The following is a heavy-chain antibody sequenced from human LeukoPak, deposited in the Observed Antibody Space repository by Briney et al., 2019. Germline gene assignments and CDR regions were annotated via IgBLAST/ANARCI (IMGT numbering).Heavy chain of an antibody. CDR3: VIDAFDI. CDR1: GSSFTSYW. D-gene: IGHD3-10*01. J-gene: IGHJ3*02. V-gene: IGHV5-10-1*01. CDR2: IDPSNSYT. Sequence: GESLKISCKGSGSSFTSYWISWVRQLPGKGLEWMGRIDPSNSYTNYSPSFQGHVTISADKSISTAYLQWSSLKASDTAMYYCVIDAFDIWGQGTMVTVSS.